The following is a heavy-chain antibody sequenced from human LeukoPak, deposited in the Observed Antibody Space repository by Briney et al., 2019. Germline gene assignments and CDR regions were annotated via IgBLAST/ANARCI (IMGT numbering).Heavy chain of an antibody. J-gene: IGHJ4*02. CDR2: ISGSGGRT. D-gene: IGHD2-15*01. CDR1: GFSFSSYA. CDR3: AKAPVTSCRGAFCYPFDY. Sequence: GGSLRLSCAASGFSFSSYAMSWVRQPPGKGLEWVSLISGSGGRTYYAESVKGRLTISRDDSKNTLYLQMNSLRAEDTAVYYCAKAPVTSCRGAFCYPFDYWGQGTLVTVSS. V-gene: IGHV3-23*01.